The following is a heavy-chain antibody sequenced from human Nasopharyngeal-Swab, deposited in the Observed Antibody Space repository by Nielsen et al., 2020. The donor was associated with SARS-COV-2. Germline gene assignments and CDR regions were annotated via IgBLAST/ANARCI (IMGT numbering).Heavy chain of an antibody. J-gene: IGHJ6*03. Sequence: VRQMPGKGLEWMGWMNPNSGNTGYAQKFQGRVTMTRNTSISTAYMELSSLRSEDTAVYYCARGKSWATRGLYYYYYMDVWGKGTTVTVSS. V-gene: IGHV1-8*01. CDR2: MNPNSGNT. D-gene: IGHD5-12*01. CDR3: ARGKSWATRGLYYYYYMDV.